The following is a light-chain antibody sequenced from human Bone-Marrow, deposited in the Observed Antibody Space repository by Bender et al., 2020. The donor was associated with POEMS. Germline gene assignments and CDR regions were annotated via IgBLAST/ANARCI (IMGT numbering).Light chain of an antibody. CDR2: EVN. V-gene: IGLV2-14*01. J-gene: IGLJ3*02. CDR3: SSYTSANTWV. Sequence: QSALTQPASVSGSPGQSITISCTGTSSDVGGYNYVSWYQQHPGKAPKLLIYEVNYPPSGVYHRISGSKSGNTASLTISELRPEDEADYFCSSYTSANTWVFGGGTKLTVL. CDR1: SSDVGGYNY.